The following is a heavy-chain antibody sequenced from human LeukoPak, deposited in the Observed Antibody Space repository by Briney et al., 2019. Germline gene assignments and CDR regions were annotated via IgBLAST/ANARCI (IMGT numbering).Heavy chain of an antibody. CDR2: ITPKSGDT. Sequence: AASVKVSCKASGYTFSDFYIHWVRHAPGQGLEYVGWITPKSGDTYSPQRFQGRVTMTRDASISTAHMELSSLRSDDTAVYFCARVRLADERAWAYWGQGTLVTVSS. D-gene: IGHD3-3*02. CDR3: ARVRLADERAWAY. J-gene: IGHJ4*02. V-gene: IGHV1-2*02. CDR1: GYTFSDFY.